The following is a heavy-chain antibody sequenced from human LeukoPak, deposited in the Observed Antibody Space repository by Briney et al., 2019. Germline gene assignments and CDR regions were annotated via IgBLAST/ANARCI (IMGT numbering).Heavy chain of an antibody. D-gene: IGHD3-3*01. J-gene: IGHJ5*02. CDR2: IYYSGST. V-gene: IGHV4-39*01. Sequence: SETLSLTCTVSGGSISSGGYYWSWIRQPPGKGPEWIGSIYYSGSTYYNPSLKSRVTISVDTSKNQFSLKLSSVAAADTAVYYCARHGEYDFWSGYYGWFDPWGQGTLVTVSS. CDR3: ARHGEYDFWSGYYGWFDP. CDR1: GGSISSGGYY.